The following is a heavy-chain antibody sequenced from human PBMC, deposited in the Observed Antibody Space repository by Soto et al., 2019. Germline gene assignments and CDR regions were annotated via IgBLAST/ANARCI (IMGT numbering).Heavy chain of an antibody. Sequence: EVQLVESGGGLVQPGGSLRLSCAASGFTFSSYWMSWVRQAPGKGLEWVANIKQDGSEKYYVDSVKGRFTISRDNAKNSLYLQMNSLRAEDTAVYYCARDSSVGWVRGVMANWFDPWGQGTLVTVSS. CDR3: ARDSSVGWVRGVMANWFDP. V-gene: IGHV3-7*03. J-gene: IGHJ5*02. CDR2: IKQDGSEK. D-gene: IGHD3-10*01. CDR1: GFTFSSYW.